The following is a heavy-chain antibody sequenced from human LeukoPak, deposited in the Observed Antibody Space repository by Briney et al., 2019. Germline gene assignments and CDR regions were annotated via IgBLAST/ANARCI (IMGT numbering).Heavy chain of an antibody. Sequence: SQTLSLTCAISGDSVSSNTVTWNWVRQSPSRGLEWLGRTYYRSTWSNDYAVSMKSRIIVNPDTSKNQFSLQLNSVTPEDTAVYYCARVTGGVFDNWGQRTLVTVSS. CDR2: TYYRSTWSN. J-gene: IGHJ4*02. V-gene: IGHV6-1*01. CDR1: GDSVSSNTVT. D-gene: IGHD2-8*02. CDR3: ARVTGGVFDN.